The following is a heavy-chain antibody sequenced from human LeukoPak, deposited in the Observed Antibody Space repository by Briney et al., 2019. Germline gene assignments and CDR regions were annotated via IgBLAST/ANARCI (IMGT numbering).Heavy chain of an antibody. CDR1: GFTFDDYA. CDR3: AKRLGSRGWGFDF. Sequence: PGGSLRLSCAASGFTFDDYAMHWVRQAPGKGLEWVSGISWSSGTIDYAHSVKGRFTISRDNAKDSLYLQMNSLRVEDTALYYCAKRLGSRGWGFDFWGQGTLVTVSS. D-gene: IGHD6-19*01. CDR2: ISWSSGTI. J-gene: IGHJ4*02. V-gene: IGHV3-9*01.